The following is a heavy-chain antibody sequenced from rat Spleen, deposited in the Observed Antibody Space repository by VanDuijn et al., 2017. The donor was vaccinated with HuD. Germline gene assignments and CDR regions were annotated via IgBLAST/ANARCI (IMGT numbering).Heavy chain of an antibody. CDR2: MWSGGST. Sequence: QVQLMESGPGLVQPSETLSLTCTVSGFSLTSYSVHWVRQPPGKGLEWMGVMWSGGSTDYDSALKSRLSISRDTSKNQVFLKMNSLQSEDTSTYYCARAPYTIGRGYVMDAWGQGASVTVSS. V-gene: IGHV2-45*01. D-gene: IGHD1-5*01. CDR1: GFSLTSYS. J-gene: IGHJ4*01. CDR3: ARAPYTIGRGYVMDA.